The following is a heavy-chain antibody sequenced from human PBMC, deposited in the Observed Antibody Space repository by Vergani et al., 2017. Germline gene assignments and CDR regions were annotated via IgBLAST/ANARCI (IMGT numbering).Heavy chain of an antibody. CDR3: AGGGGGESWYSCGWYGY. V-gene: IGHV1-69*01. CDR1: GGTFSSYA. D-gene: IGHD6-19*01. Sequence: QVQLVQSGAEVKKPGSSVKVSCKASGGTFSSYAISWVRQAPGQGLEWMGGIIPIFGTANYAQKFQGRVTITADESTSTAYLELSSLGSEDTAVYYCAGGGGGESWYSCGWYGYWGQGTLVTVSS. CDR2: IIPIFGTA. J-gene: IGHJ4*02.